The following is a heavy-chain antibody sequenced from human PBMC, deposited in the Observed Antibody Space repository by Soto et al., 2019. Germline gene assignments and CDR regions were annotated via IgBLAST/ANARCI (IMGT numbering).Heavy chain of an antibody. D-gene: IGHD3-3*01. Sequence: GSLRLSCAASGFTFSSYAMSWVRQAPGKGLEWVSAISGSGGSTYYADSVKGRFAISRDNSKNTLYLQMNSLRAEDTAVYYCAKPHYDFWSGYHDAFDIWGQGTMVTVSS. V-gene: IGHV3-23*01. CDR2: ISGSGGST. CDR1: GFTFSSYA. CDR3: AKPHYDFWSGYHDAFDI. J-gene: IGHJ3*02.